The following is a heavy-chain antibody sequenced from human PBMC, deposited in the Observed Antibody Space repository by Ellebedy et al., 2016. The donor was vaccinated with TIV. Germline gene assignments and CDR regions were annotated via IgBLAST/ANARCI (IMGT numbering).Heavy chain of an antibody. CDR2: VDYTGGT. CDR3: ARGGASFSDC. D-gene: IGHD1-26*01. J-gene: IGHJ4*02. CDR1: GGSISSGGYF. Sequence: SETLSLTCAVSGGSISSGGYFWNWMRQPPGKGLEWIGYVDYTGGTKYHPSLKSRVTISADTSKSQFSLKLNSVTAADTAVYYCARGGASFSDCWGQGTLVTVSS. V-gene: IGHV4-61*08.